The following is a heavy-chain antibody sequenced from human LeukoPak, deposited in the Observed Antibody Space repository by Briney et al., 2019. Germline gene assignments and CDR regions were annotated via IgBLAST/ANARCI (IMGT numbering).Heavy chain of an antibody. CDR2: LNPSGGSS. J-gene: IGHJ6*02. CDR1: GYTVTSYY. V-gene: IGHV1-46*01. CDR3: ASVYKHGMDV. D-gene: IGHD5-24*01. Sequence: ASVKVSCKASGYTVTSYYMHWVRQAPGQGLEWMAILNPSGGSSNYPQKFQGRATLTRATSTGTVYMELSSLRSEDTAVYYCASVYKHGMDVWGQGTTVIVSS.